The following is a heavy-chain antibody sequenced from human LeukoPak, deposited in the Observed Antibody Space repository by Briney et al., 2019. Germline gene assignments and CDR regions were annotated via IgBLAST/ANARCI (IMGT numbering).Heavy chain of an antibody. Sequence: GGSLRLSCAASGFTFSSYAMNWVRQAPGKGLEWVSGITDNGGSTYYADSVKGRFTISRDNSKNTLYLQMNSLRAEDTAVYYCAKDLRDSSGYYQYYFDYWGQGTLVTVSS. D-gene: IGHD3-22*01. J-gene: IGHJ4*02. V-gene: IGHV3-23*01. CDR1: GFTFSSYA. CDR2: ITDNGGST. CDR3: AKDLRDSSGYYQYYFDY.